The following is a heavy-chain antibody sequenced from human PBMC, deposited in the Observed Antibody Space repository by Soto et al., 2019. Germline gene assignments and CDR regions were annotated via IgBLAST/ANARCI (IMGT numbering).Heavy chain of an antibody. J-gene: IGHJ6*02. CDR2: IYYSGST. CDR1: GGSISGGAYY. V-gene: IGHV4-39*01. Sequence: SETLSLTCTVSGGSISGGAYYWSWIRQHPGKGLEWIGSIYYSGSTYYNPSLKSRVTISVDTSKNQFSLKLSSVTAADTAVYYCYVIYYYYGMDVWGQGTTVTVSS. D-gene: IGHD3-16*01. CDR3: YVIYYYYGMDV.